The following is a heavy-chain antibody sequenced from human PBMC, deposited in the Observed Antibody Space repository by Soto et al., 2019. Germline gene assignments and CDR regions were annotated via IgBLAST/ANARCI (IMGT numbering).Heavy chain of an antibody. Sequence: EVQLVESGGGLVQPGGSLRLSCAASGFTFSSYDMHWVRQATGKGLEWVSGIDTAGDTYYPGSVKGRFTISRENAKNSLYLQMNSLRDGDTAVYYCATGGAAAGHAFHIWGQGTMVTVSS. CDR2: IDTAGDT. V-gene: IGHV3-13*01. CDR1: GFTFSSYD. D-gene: IGHD6-13*01. CDR3: ATGGAAAGHAFHI. J-gene: IGHJ3*02.